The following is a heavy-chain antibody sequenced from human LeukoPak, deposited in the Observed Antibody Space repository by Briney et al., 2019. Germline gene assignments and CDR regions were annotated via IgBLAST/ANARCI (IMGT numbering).Heavy chain of an antibody. V-gene: IGHV3-33*01. CDR3: ARDPVEWEQLLDY. CDR2: IWYDGSNK. CDR1: GFTFGSYG. J-gene: IGHJ4*02. Sequence: GGSLRLSCAASGFTFGSYGMHWVRQAPGKGLEWVAVIWYDGSNKYYADSVKGRFTISRDNSKNTLYLQMNSLRAEDTAVYYCARDPVEWEQLLDYWGQGTLVTVSS. D-gene: IGHD1-26*01.